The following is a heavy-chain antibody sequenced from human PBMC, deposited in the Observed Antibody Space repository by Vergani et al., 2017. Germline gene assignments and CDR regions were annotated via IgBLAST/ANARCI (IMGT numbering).Heavy chain of an antibody. Sequence: QVQLVQSGAEVKKPGASVKVSCKASGYTFTSYGISWVRQAPGQGLEWMGWISAYNGNTNYAQKLQGRVTMTTDTSTSTAYMELRSLRSDDTAVYYCARDLFYGSGSYYYYYYYGMDVWGQGTTVTVSS. D-gene: IGHD3-10*01. J-gene: IGHJ6*02. V-gene: IGHV1-18*01. CDR3: ARDLFYGSGSYYYYYYYGMDV. CDR1: GYTFTSYG. CDR2: ISAYNGNT.